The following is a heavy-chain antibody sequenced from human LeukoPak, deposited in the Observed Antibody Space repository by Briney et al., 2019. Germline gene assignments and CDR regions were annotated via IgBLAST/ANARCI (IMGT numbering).Heavy chain of an antibody. D-gene: IGHD3-22*01. Sequence: SGTLSLTCTVSGDSINSLDLWSWVRQPPGKGLEWIGEMYLSGTTHSNPSVKSRVTRSIDKSKNQFFLNLSSVTAADTAVYYCAGLVGRYSSGLSYYYFDYWGQGTLVTVSS. V-gene: IGHV4-4*02. CDR3: AGLVGRYSSGLSYYYFDY. CDR1: GDSINSLDL. J-gene: IGHJ4*02. CDR2: MYLSGTT.